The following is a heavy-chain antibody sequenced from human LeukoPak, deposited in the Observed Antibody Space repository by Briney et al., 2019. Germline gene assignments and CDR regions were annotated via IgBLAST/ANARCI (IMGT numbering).Heavy chain of an antibody. Sequence: GASVKVSCKASGYTFTSYGISWVRQAPGQGLEWMGWISAYNGNTNYAQKLQGRVTMTTDTSTSTAYMELRSLRSDDTVVYYCARGTSSSDSFPYYFDYWGQGTLVTVSS. J-gene: IGHJ4*02. D-gene: IGHD6-6*01. CDR2: ISAYNGNT. CDR1: GYTFTSYG. CDR3: ARGTSSSDSFPYYFDY. V-gene: IGHV1-18*01.